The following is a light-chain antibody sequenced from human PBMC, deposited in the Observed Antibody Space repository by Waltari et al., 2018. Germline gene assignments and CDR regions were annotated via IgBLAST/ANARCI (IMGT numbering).Light chain of an antibody. J-gene: IGKJ1*01. CDR3: HQYYSSPWT. Sequence: DIVMTQSPDSLAVSLGEGATITCKSSQSVLYSSNNKNCLAWYQQKPGQPPKLLIYWASTRESGVPDRFSGSGSGTDFTLTISSLQAEDVAVYYCHQYYSSPWTFGQGTKVEI. CDR1: QSVLYSSNNKNC. V-gene: IGKV4-1*01. CDR2: WAS.